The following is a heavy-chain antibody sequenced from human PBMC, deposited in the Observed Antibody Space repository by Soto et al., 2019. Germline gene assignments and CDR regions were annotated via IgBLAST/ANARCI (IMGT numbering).Heavy chain of an antibody. D-gene: IGHD6-13*01. J-gene: IGHJ4*02. V-gene: IGHV3-23*01. Sequence: EVQLLESGGNWIQPGGSLKVSCAVSGFTFSSYAMSWVRQAPGKGLEWVSSISGTGDTTYYADSVKGRFTISRDNSMDTLYLQMNSLRAEDTAIYYCAKEGGSRWSDFDYWGQGTLVTVSS. CDR3: AKEGGSRWSDFDY. CDR1: GFTFSSYA. CDR2: ISGTGDTT.